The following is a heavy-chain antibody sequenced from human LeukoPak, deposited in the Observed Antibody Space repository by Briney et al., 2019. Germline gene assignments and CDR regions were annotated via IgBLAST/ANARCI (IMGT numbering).Heavy chain of an antibody. V-gene: IGHV5-51*01. CDR3: ARRRSSFERTLYYFDY. CDR2: ISPDDSDT. D-gene: IGHD6-13*01. CDR1: GYSFASYW. Sequence: GESLKISCKGSGYSFASYWIGWVRQMPGKGLEWIGIISPDDSDTRYSPSFQGQVTISVDKSISTAHLQWSSLKASDTAMYYCARRRSSFERTLYYFDYWGQGTLVTVSS. J-gene: IGHJ4*02.